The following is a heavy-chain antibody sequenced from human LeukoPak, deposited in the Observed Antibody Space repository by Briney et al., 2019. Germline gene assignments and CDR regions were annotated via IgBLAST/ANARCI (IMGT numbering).Heavy chain of an antibody. CDR2: INPSGGGT. Sequence: ASVKVSCKASGYTFTSYHMHWVRQAPGQGLEWMGIINPSGGGTNYAQKFQGRVTMTRDTSTGTVYMELSSLRFEDTAVYYCARVVEFDYYGMDVWGQGTTVTVSS. CDR1: GYTFTSYH. V-gene: IGHV1-46*01. D-gene: IGHD2-21*01. CDR3: ARVVEFDYYGMDV. J-gene: IGHJ6*02.